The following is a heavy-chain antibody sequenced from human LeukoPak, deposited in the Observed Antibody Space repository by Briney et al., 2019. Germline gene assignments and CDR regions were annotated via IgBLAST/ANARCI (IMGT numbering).Heavy chain of an antibody. D-gene: IGHD6-19*01. CDR2: INPNSGGT. Sequence: ASVKVSCKASGYTFTGYYMHWVRQAPGQGLEWMGWINPNSGGTNYAQKFQGRVTMTRDTSISTAYMELSRLRSDDTAVYYCARDSSRISSGWYSSPGTLDYWDQGTLVTVSS. J-gene: IGHJ4*02. V-gene: IGHV1-2*02. CDR3: ARDSSRISSGWYSSPGTLDY. CDR1: GYTFTGYY.